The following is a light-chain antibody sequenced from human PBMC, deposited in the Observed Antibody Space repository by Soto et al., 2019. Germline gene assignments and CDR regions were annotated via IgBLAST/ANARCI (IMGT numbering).Light chain of an antibody. CDR2: KVS. Sequence: VLMTQSKLSLPVTLGQPASLSCRSNQSLVHSDGIAYFSWFQQRPGRSPRRLSYKVSNRDSGVPARFSGSGSGTDFALKISSVEAEDVGLYYCMHGTHWLIPFAQGTRLEIK. CDR3: MHGTHWLIP. CDR1: QSLVHSDGIAY. V-gene: IGKV2-30*02. J-gene: IGKJ5*01.